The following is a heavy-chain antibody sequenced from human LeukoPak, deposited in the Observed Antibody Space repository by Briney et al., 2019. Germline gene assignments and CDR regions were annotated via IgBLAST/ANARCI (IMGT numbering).Heavy chain of an antibody. CDR1: GFTSTSYW. CDR3: ARDGGSYYHDY. V-gene: IGHV3-74*01. CDR2: IKNDGSST. J-gene: IGHJ4*02. Sequence: GGSLRLSCAASGFTSTSYWIHWVRQAPGKGLVWVSRIKNDGSSTDYADSVKGRSTMSRDNAENTVFIQMNSLRVEDTAVYYCARDGGSYYHDYWGQGTLVTVSS. D-gene: IGHD1-26*01.